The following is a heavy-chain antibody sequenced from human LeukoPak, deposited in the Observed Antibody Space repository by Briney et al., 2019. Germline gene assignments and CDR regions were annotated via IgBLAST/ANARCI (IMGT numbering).Heavy chain of an antibody. V-gene: IGHV4-4*02. J-gene: IGHJ4*02. D-gene: IGHD7-27*01. CDR3: ASVAQTGILGRGYIDS. Sequence: SETLSLTCAVSGGSISSSNWWSWVRQPPGKGLEWIGEIYHSGSTNYNPSLNSRVTISVDTSKNLFSLNLYSVTAADTAVYYCASVAQTGILGRGYIDSWGQGILVTVSS. CDR1: GGSISSSNW. CDR2: IYHSGST.